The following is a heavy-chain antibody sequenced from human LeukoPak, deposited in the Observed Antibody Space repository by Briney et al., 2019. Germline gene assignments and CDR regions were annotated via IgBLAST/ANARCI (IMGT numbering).Heavy chain of an antibody. D-gene: IGHD1-7*01. V-gene: IGHV3-43*02. CDR2: ISGDGITT. Sequence: GGSLRLSCAASGFTFDDYAMHWVRQAPGKGLEWVSRISGDGITTYYADSVKGRFTISRDNSKTSLYLQMNSLRTEDTALYYCAKDDGTTAFWYFDLWGRGTLVTVSS. J-gene: IGHJ2*01. CDR3: AKDDGTTAFWYFDL. CDR1: GFTFDDYA.